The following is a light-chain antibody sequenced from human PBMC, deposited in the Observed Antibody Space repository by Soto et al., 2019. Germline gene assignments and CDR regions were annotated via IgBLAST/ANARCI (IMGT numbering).Light chain of an antibody. CDR2: KVS. V-gene: IGKV2-30*01. CDR1: QSLVYSEGNTY. Sequence: DAVMTQSPLSLPVTLGQPASISCKSSQSLVYSEGNTYLNWFQQRPGQSPRRLIYKVSNRDSGGPDRFSGSGSRTGFTLTIGRVEAEDVGVYYYLQGAPWPRGVSVGGGPKVEIK. J-gene: IGKJ4*01. CDR3: LQGAPWPRGVS.